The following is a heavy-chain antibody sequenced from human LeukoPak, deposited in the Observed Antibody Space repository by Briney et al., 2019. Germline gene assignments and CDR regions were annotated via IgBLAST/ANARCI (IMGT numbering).Heavy chain of an antibody. V-gene: IGHV4-39*02. Sequence: PSETLSLTCTVSGVSISSNNSYWGWIRQPPGKGLEWIGSIYYSGNTYYNASLKSQVSISIDTSKNQFSLRLTSVTAADTAVYYCARDYWFGELFDYWGQGTLVTVSS. J-gene: IGHJ4*02. CDR2: IYYSGNT. CDR3: ARDYWFGELFDY. D-gene: IGHD3-10*01. CDR1: GVSISSNNSY.